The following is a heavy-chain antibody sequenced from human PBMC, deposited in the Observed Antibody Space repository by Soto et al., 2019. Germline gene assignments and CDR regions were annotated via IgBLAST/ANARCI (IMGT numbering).Heavy chain of an antibody. Sequence: QVQLVQSGAEVKKPGSSVKVSCKASGGTFNTFAISWVRQAPGQGLEWMGGIIPKFGTAKYTQKFQGRVTITADESTRTAYMELSSLRSEDTAVYYCARDSPGHSGSSWYYFDYWGQGTLVTVSS. CDR1: GGTFNTFA. J-gene: IGHJ4*02. V-gene: IGHV1-69*01. CDR3: ARDSPGHSGSSWYYFDY. CDR2: IIPKFGTA. D-gene: IGHD6-13*01.